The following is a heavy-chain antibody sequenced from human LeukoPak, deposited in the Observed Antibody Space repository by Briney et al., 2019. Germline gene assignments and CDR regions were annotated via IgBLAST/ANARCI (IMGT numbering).Heavy chain of an antibody. Sequence: GRSLRLSCAFSGFTFTDYCMNWVRQAPGKGLEWVASIRQDGSEKTYVDSVKSRFTTSRDNTKNSLSLQVNSLRVEDTAVYYCARDGTAAGLYFDLWGQGTLVTASS. CDR3: ARDGTAAGLYFDL. D-gene: IGHD6-13*01. J-gene: IGHJ4*01. V-gene: IGHV3-7*01. CDR2: IRQDGSEK. CDR1: GFTFTDYC.